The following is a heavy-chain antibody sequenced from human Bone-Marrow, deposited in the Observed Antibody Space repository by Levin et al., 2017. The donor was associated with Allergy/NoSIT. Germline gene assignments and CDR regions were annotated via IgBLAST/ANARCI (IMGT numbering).Heavy chain of an antibody. CDR3: ARNGLVAASATDIYGMDV. D-gene: IGHD6-13*01. Sequence: GGSLRLSCAASGFTFSSYWMSWVRQAPGKGLEWVGNIKQDGGGNYYVDSVKGRFTISRDNAKNSLYLHMNSLRAEDTAVYYCARNGLVAASATDIYGMDVWGQGTTVTVS. CDR1: GFTFSSYW. J-gene: IGHJ6*02. CDR2: IKQDGGGN. V-gene: IGHV3-7*01.